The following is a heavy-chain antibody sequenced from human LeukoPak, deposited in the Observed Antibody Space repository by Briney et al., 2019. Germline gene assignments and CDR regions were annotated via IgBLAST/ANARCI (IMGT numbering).Heavy chain of an antibody. J-gene: IGHJ5*02. Sequence: ASVKVSCKVSGYALTELSMHWVRQAPGQGLEWMGIINPSGGSTSYAQKFQGRVTMTRDTSTSTVYMELSSLRSEDTAVYYCARDAFLSGTTPWNWFDPWGQGTLVTVSS. D-gene: IGHD1-20*01. V-gene: IGHV1-46*01. CDR3: ARDAFLSGTTPWNWFDP. CDR2: INPSGGST. CDR1: GYALTELS.